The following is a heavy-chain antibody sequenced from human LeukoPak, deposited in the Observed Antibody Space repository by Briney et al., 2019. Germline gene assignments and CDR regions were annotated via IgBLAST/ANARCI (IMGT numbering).Heavy chain of an antibody. CDR3: PKGRDNDGWYNFDS. Sequence: PGGSLRLSCAASGFTFSSYAMSWVRQAPGKGLEWVSTISGSGRTTYYADSVKGRFTISRDNSKNTLYLQMISLRVEDTAVYYCPKGRDNDGWYNFDSWGLGTLVTVSS. V-gene: IGHV3-23*01. CDR2: ISGSGRTT. D-gene: IGHD6-19*01. CDR1: GFTFSSYA. J-gene: IGHJ4*02.